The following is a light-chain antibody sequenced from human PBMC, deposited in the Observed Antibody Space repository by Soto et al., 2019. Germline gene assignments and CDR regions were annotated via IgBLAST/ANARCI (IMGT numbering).Light chain of an antibody. Sequence: DIQLTQSPPTLSTSVGDRVIITCRASQSLSTWLAWYQQKPGKAPKLLIFGASALESGVPSRFSGSGSATEFTLTINNLQPEDSATYYCQQYAEFCMFGQGTKVEI. CDR1: QSLSTW. J-gene: IGKJ1*01. CDR3: QQYAEFCM. CDR2: GAS. V-gene: IGKV1-5*01.